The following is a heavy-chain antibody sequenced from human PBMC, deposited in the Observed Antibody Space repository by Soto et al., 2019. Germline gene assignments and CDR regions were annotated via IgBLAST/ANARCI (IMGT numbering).Heavy chain of an antibody. CDR2: ISWNSGSI. D-gene: IGHD3-10*01. V-gene: IGHV3-9*01. CDR3: AKDLRGPDY. CDR1: GFTIDDYA. Sequence: GGSLRLSCAASGFTIDDYALHWVRQAPGKGLEGVAGISWNSGSIGYADSVKGRFTISRDNAKNSLYLQMNSLRAEDTALYYCAKDLRGPDYGGQGALVTVSS. J-gene: IGHJ4*02.